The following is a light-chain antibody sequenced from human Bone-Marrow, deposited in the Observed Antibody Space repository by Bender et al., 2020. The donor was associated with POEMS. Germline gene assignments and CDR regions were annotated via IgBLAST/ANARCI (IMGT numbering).Light chain of an antibody. CDR1: SRDVGGYTY. J-gene: IGLJ1*01. Sequence: QSALTQPRSVSGSPGQSVTISCTGTSRDVGGYTYVSWYQQHPGKAPKLMIYDVSKRPSGVPDRFSGSKSGNTASLTISGLQAEDEADYYCCSYAGFNTPFVFVTGTKVTVL. CDR2: DVS. V-gene: IGLV2-11*01. CDR3: CSYAGFNTPFV.